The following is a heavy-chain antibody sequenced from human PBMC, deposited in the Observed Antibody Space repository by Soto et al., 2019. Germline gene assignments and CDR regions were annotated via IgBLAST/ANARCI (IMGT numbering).Heavy chain of an antibody. CDR1: GFTFSSYA. Sequence: GRALRLSCAASGFTFSSYAMTWVRQAPGKGLEWVSAISGSGGSTYYADSVKGRFTISRDNSKNTLYLQMNSLRAEDTAVYYCAKDQNRSGWPNWFDPWGQGTLVTVSS. J-gene: IGHJ5*02. V-gene: IGHV3-23*01. CDR2: ISGSGGST. CDR3: AKDQNRSGWPNWFDP. D-gene: IGHD6-19*01.